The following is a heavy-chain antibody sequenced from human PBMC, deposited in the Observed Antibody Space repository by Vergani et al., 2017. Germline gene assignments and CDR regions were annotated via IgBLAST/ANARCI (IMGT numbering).Heavy chain of an antibody. CDR3: ARDPSSSPLSLSPWSSYFDY. J-gene: IGHJ4*02. D-gene: IGHD6-6*01. CDR1: GYTFTGYY. Sequence: QVQLVQSGAEVKKPGASVQVSCKASGYTFTGYYMHWVRQAPGQGLEWMGWITPNTGGTNYAQKFQGRVTMTRDTSISTAYMELSRLRSDDTAVYYCARDPSSSPLSLSPWSSYFDYWGQGTLVTVSS. V-gene: IGHV1-2*02. CDR2: ITPNTGGT.